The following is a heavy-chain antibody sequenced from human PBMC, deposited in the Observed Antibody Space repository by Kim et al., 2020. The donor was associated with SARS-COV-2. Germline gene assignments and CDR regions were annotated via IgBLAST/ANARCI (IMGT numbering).Heavy chain of an antibody. D-gene: IGHD6-19*01. CDR2: IYFTGST. V-gene: IGHV4-59*11. Sequence: SETLSLTCSVSGGSISSHYWSWIRRPPGEGLELLGYIYFTGSTNYNPSLNSRVTISVDTSKNQFFLNVTSVTAADTAVYYCARGPSAWRFDPWGQGTLVIVSS. J-gene: IGHJ5*02. CDR1: GGSISSHY. CDR3: ARGPSAWRFDP.